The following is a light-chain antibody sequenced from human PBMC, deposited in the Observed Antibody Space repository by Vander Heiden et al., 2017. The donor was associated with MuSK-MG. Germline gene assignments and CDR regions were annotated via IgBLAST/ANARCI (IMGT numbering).Light chain of an antibody. V-gene: IGLV3-21*02. CDR3: HVWDASSDHVV. CDR1: NLGSKS. Sequence: SYVLAPPPSVSVAPGPTATITGGGNNLGSKSVHWHQPKPDQAPVLVVRDDRHRASGIPERFFGSTSGNTATLTITRVEAGDEADYYCHVWDASSDHVVFGGGTKLTVL. CDR2: DDR. J-gene: IGLJ3*02.